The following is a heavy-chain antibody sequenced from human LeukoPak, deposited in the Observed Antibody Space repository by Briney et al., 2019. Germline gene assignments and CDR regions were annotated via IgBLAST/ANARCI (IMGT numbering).Heavy chain of an antibody. D-gene: IGHD6-13*01. J-gene: IGHJ4*02. V-gene: IGHV3-7*01. CDR3: ARDGFVGAADY. Sequence: GGSLRLSCAASEFIFSGYWMNWVRQAPGKGLEWVANIKQDGSEKQYVDSVRGRFTISRDNAKNSPYLQMNSLRVEDTAVYYCARDGFVGAADYWGQGTLVTVSS. CDR2: IKQDGSEK. CDR1: EFIFSGYW.